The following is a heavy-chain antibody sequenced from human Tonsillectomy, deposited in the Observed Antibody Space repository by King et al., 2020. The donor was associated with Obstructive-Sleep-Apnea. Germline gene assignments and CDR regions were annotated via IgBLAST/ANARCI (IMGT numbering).Heavy chain of an antibody. J-gene: IGHJ4*02. D-gene: IGHD2-21*02. CDR3: AKASYCGGDCYTYYFDY. CDR2: ISWNGGSI. Sequence: VQLVESGGGLVQPGRSLRLSCAASGFTFDDYAMHWVRQAPGKGLEWVSGISWNGGSIGYADSVKGRFTISRDNAKNSLYLQMNSLRAEDTALYYCAKASYCGGDCYTYYFDYWGQGTLVTVSS. CDR1: GFTFDDYA. V-gene: IGHV3-9*01.